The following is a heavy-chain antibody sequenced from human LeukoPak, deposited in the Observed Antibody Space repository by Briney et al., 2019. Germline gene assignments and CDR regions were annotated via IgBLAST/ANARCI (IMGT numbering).Heavy chain of an antibody. CDR3: ARHMDWSFDY. Sequence: GWSLRLSCAPSGFTFSTYWMTWLRHSPGKGLEWVANIYPDGSEKYYVDSVKGRFTISRDNARNSLYLQMNNLRAEDTAVYYCARHMDWSFDYWGQGTLVTVSS. D-gene: IGHD2-2*03. CDR2: IYPDGSEK. J-gene: IGHJ4*02. CDR1: GFTFSTYW. V-gene: IGHV3-7*01.